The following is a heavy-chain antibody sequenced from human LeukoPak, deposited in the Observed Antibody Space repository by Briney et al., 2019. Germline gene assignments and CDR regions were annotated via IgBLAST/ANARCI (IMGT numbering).Heavy chain of an antibody. J-gene: IGHJ4*02. Sequence: GGSLRLSCAASGFTVSSNYMSWVRQAPGKGLEWVSVIYSGGSTYYADSVKGRFTIFRDKSKNTVYLQMNSLRADDTAAYYCARVFFLGSPAAIDYWGQGTLVTVSS. CDR3: ARVFFLGSPAAIDY. V-gene: IGHV3-53*01. D-gene: IGHD2-2*01. CDR1: GFTVSSNY. CDR2: IYSGGST.